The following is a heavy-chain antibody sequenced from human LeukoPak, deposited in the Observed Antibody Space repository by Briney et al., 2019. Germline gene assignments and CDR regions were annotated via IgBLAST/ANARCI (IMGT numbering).Heavy chain of an antibody. CDR3: ARDRHYYDSSGYFPAFAY. CDR1: GGSISSYY. V-gene: IGHV4-4*07. Sequence: SETLSLTCTVSGGSISSYYWSWIRQPAGKGLEWIGRIYTSGSTNYNPSLKRRVTMTVDTPRNQFSLKLNSVTAADTAVYYCARDRHYYDSSGYFPAFAYWGQGTLVTVSS. CDR2: IYTSGST. D-gene: IGHD3-22*01. J-gene: IGHJ4*02.